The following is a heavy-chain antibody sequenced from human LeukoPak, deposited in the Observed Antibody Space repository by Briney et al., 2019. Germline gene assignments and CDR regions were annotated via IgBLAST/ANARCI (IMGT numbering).Heavy chain of an antibody. D-gene: IGHD3-16*01. J-gene: IGHJ4*02. CDR3: TRGAGWLIDY. Sequence: SETLSLTCTVSDDSISDYYRWWIRQPPRKGLGWIGYFHNSGTSTYNPSLKRRATISADTTKNQFSLKLNSLTTADTAVYYCTRGAGWLIDYWGQGILVTVSS. V-gene: IGHV4-59*01. CDR1: DDSISDYY. CDR2: FHNSGTS.